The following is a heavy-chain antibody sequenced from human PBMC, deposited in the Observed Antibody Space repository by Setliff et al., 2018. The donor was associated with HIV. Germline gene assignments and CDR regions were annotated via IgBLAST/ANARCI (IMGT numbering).Heavy chain of an antibody. J-gene: IGHJ3*02. CDR1: GYSISSSNW. CDR3: ARSLTSTTMTVVFMGLGAFDI. V-gene: IGHV4-28*05. Sequence: PSETLSLTCAVSGYSISSSNWWGWIRQPPGKGLEWIGYIYYSGSIYYNPSLKSRVTMSVDTSKNQFSLKLSSVTAADTAVYYCARSLTSTTMTVVFMGLGAFDIWGQGTMVTVSS. D-gene: IGHD3-22*01. CDR2: IYYSGSI.